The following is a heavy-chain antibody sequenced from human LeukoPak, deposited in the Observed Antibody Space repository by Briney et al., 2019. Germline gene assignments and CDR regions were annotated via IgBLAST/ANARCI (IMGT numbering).Heavy chain of an antibody. J-gene: IGHJ4*02. V-gene: IGHV3-23*01. CDR1: GFTFSSYA. CDR3: AKAWDSSGVFDY. D-gene: IGHD6-19*01. Sequence: GGSLRLSCAASGFTFSSYAMSWVRQAPGKGLEWVSAISGSGGSTYYADSAKGRFTISRDNSKNTLYLQMNSLRAEDTAVYYCAKAWDSSGVFDYWGQGPLVTFSS. CDR2: ISGSGGST.